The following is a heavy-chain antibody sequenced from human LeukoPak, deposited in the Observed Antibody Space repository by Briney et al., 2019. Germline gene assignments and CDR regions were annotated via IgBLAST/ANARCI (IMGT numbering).Heavy chain of an antibody. CDR3: ARDKGGYYDSHYASDI. Sequence: PGGSLRLSRAASGFAFRSYGMTWVRQAPGKGLEWVSYISSSSTIYYADSAKGRFTISRDNTKNSLYLQMNSLRAEDTAVYYCARDKGGYYDSHYASDIWGQGTTVTVSS. J-gene: IGHJ3*02. V-gene: IGHV3-48*01. CDR2: ISSSSTI. CDR1: GFAFRSYG. D-gene: IGHD3-22*01.